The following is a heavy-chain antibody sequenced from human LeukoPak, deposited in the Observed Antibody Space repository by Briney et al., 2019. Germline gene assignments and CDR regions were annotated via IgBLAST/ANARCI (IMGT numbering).Heavy chain of an antibody. D-gene: IGHD4-23*01. CDR3: ARDYGGSSPFDY. CDR2: ISSSGSTI. V-gene: IGHV3-48*03. CDR1: GFTFSSYE. Sequence: GGSLRLSCAASGFTFSSYEMNWVRQAPGRGLEWVSYISSSGSTIYYADSVKGRFTISRDNAKNSLYLQMNSLRAEDTAVYYCARDYGGSSPFDYWGQGTLVTVSS. J-gene: IGHJ4*02.